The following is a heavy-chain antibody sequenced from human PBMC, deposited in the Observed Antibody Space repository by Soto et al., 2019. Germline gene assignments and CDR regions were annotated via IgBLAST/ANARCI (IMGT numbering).Heavy chain of an antibody. CDR1: GFTFSNAW. Sequence: GGSLRLSCAASGFTFSNAWMNWVRQAPGKGLEWVGRIKSKTDGGTTDYAVPVKGRFTISRDDSKNTLYLQMNSLKTEDTAVYYRTPDGDRSGWDYYSGMDVWGQGTTVTVSS. J-gene: IGHJ6*02. CDR3: TPDGDRSGWDYYSGMDV. V-gene: IGHV3-15*07. D-gene: IGHD6-25*01. CDR2: IKSKTDGGTT.